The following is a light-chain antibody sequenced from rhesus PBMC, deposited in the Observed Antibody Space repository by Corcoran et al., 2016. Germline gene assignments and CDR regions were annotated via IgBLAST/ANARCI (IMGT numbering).Light chain of an antibody. CDR3: QHYYDNRPT. V-gene: IGKV1S12*01. J-gene: IGKJ4*01. CDR1: QNIYTY. Sequence: DIQMTQSPSALSASVGDRVTISCRASQNIYTYLAWYQQKPGKATKVLIYATSSFQTETPSPFSGSGSGTDVTLTISRLQPEDSATYSCQHYYDNRPTFGGGTKVEIK. CDR2: ATS.